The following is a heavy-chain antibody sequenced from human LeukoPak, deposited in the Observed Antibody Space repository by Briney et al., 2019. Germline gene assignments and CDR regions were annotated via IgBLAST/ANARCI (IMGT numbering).Heavy chain of an antibody. CDR1: GYTFTSYA. J-gene: IGHJ6*03. CDR2: INTNTGNP. V-gene: IGHV7-4-1*02. Sequence: ASVKVSCKASGYTFTSYAMNWVRQAPGQGLEWMGWINTNTGNPTYAQGFTGRFVFSLDTSVSTAYLQISSLKAEDTAVYYCARENSSRLKAYYYYMDVWGKGTTATVSS. D-gene: IGHD6-13*01. CDR3: ARENSSRLKAYYYYMDV.